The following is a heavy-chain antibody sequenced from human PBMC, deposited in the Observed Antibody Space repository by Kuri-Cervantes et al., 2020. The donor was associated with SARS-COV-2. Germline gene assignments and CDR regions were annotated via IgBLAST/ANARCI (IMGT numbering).Heavy chain of an antibody. Sequence: GESLKISCEASGFTFSTYSMNWVRQAPGKGLEWVSAISDSGGSTYYADSVKGRFTISRDNSKNTLYLQMNSLRAEDTAVYYCAKTGANWDYYMDVWGKGTTVTVSS. V-gene: IGHV3-23*01. CDR1: GFTFSTYS. J-gene: IGHJ6*03. CDR2: ISDSGGST. D-gene: IGHD7-27*01. CDR3: AKTGANWDYYMDV.